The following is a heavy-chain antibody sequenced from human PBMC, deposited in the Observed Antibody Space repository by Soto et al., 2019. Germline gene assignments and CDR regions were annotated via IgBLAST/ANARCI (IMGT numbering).Heavy chain of an antibody. CDR2: IYYSGST. V-gene: IGHV4-59*08. J-gene: IGHJ5*02. CDR1: RDTVYSYY. Sequence: PSGRLALTSTFCRDTVYSYYGALILQPQKKGLEWIGYIYYSGSTNYNPSLKSRVTISVDTSKNQFSLKLSSVTAADTVVYYCARHSGSYYRMYNWFDPWGQGTLVTVSS. CDR3: ARHSGSYYRMYNWFDP. D-gene: IGHD3-10*01.